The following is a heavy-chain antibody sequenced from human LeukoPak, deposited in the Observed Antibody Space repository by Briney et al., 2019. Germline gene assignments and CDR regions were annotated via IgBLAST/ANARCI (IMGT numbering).Heavy chain of an antibody. CDR3: ARRGASSSEEY. V-gene: IGHV4-39*01. CDR2: IYYSGST. D-gene: IGHD6-6*01. J-gene: IGHJ4*02. Sequence: SETLSLTCTVSGGSISSSSHYWGWIRQPPGKGLQWIGGIYYSGSTYYNPSLESRVTISVDTSKNQLSLKVSSVTAADTAVYYCARRGASSSEEYWGQGTLVIVSS. CDR1: GGSISSSSHY.